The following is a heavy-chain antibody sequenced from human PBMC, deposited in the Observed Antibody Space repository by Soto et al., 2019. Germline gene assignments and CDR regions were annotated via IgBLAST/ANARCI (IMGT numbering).Heavy chain of an antibody. J-gene: IGHJ1*01. V-gene: IGHV4-39*01. CDR2: IYYSGST. D-gene: IGHD6-19*01. CDR3: ARGVRAEAGQECFQH. Sequence: QLQLQESGPGLVKPSETLSLTCTVSGGSISSSSYYWGWIRQPPGKGLEWIGSIYYSGSTYYNPALKSRVTTAVDPSRTQFSRKLSAVTAADPAVYYCARGVRAEAGQECFQHWGQGTVVTVSS. CDR1: GGSISSSSYY.